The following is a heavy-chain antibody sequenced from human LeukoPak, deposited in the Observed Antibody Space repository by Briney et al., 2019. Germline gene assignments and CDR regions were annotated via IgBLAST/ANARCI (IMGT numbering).Heavy chain of an antibody. CDR1: GGSISSYY. Sequence: SETLSLTCTVSGGSISSYYWSWIRQPPGKGLEWIGYIYYSGSTNYNPSLKSRVTISVDTSKNQFSLKLSSVTAADTAVYYCARHMGRPKKYDAFDIWGQGTMVTVSS. J-gene: IGHJ3*02. V-gene: IGHV4-59*08. CDR2: IYYSGST. CDR3: ARHMGRPKKYDAFDI. D-gene: IGHD3-10*01.